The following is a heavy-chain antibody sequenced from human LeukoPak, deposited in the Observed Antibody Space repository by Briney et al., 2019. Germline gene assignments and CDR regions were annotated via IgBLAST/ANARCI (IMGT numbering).Heavy chain of an antibody. V-gene: IGHV4-34*01. CDR3: ARGVETGDYFDY. CDR1: GGSFSGYY. CDR2: INHSGST. D-gene: IGHD5-24*01. Sequence: PSETLSLTCAVYGGSFSGYYWSWIRQPPGKGLEWVGEINHSGSTNYNPSLKSRVTISVDTSKNQFSLKLSSVTAADTAVYYCARGVETGDYFDYWGQGTLVTVSS. J-gene: IGHJ4*02.